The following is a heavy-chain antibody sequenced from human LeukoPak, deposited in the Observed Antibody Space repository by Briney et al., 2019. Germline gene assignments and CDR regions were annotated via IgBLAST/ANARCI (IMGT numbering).Heavy chain of an antibody. CDR1: GGSISSCY. V-gene: IGHV4-4*07. J-gene: IGHJ4*02. D-gene: IGHD6-13*01. Sequence: SETLSLTCTVSGGSISSCYWSWIRQPAGKGLEWIGRIYTSGSTNYNPSLKSRVTMSVDTSKNQFSLKLSSVTAADTAVYYCARGYSSSWYQIDYWGQGTLVTVSS. CDR3: ARGYSSSWYQIDY. CDR2: IYTSGST.